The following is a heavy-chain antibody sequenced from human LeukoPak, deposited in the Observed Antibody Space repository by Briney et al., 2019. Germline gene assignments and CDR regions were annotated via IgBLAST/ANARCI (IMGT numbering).Heavy chain of an antibody. CDR3: AAAKEGVDY. D-gene: IGHD3-16*01. V-gene: IGHV3-66*01. CDR2: IYSGGNT. Sequence: GGSLRLSCGASGLTVRGNYMSWVRHAPGKAREGVSDIYSGGNTYYVDSVKGRFTISRDNYKNTLYLQMNSLRAEDTAVYYCAAAKEGVDYWGQGTLVTVSS. CDR1: GLTVRGNY. J-gene: IGHJ4*02.